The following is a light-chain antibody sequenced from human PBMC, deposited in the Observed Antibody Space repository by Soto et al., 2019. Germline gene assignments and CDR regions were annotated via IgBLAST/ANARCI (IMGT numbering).Light chain of an antibody. CDR2: DAS. J-gene: IGKJ1*01. Sequence: DIQMTQSPSTLSASVGERVTITCRASQSIRSWLAWYQQKPGKAPKVLIYDASSLESGVPSRFSGSGSGTEFTLTISSLQPDDFATYYCQHNNGYSWTFGQGTKVDIK. V-gene: IGKV1-5*01. CDR1: QSIRSW. CDR3: QHNNGYSWT.